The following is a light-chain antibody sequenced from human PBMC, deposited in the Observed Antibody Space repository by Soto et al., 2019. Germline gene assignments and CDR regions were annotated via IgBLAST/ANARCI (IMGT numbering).Light chain of an antibody. CDR3: DSYASSSTYV. CDR1: PGDVGSYDR. J-gene: IGLJ1*01. CDR2: DVG. V-gene: IGLV2-18*02. Sequence: QAVVTQPPSVSGSPGQSVTISCTGTPGDVGSYDRVSWYQQTPGTAPKLIIYDVGSRPSGVPDRFSGSRSGNTASLTISGLQAEDEADYYCDSYASSSTYVFGTGTKLTVL.